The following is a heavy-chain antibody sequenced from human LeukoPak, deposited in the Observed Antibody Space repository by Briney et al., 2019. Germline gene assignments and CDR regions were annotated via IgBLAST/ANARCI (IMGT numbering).Heavy chain of an antibody. CDR1: GFTVSSNY. J-gene: IGHJ4*02. CDR2: IYSGGST. Sequence: PGGSLRLSCAASGFTVSSNYMSWVRQAPGKGLEWVSVIYSGGSTYYADSVKGRFTISRDNSKNTLYLQMNSLRAEDTAVYYCARLVYSGYDCDFDYWGQGTLVTVSS. V-gene: IGHV3-53*01. D-gene: IGHD5-12*01. CDR3: ARLVYSGYDCDFDY.